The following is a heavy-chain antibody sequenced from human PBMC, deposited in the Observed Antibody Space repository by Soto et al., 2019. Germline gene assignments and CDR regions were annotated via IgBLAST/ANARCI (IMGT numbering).Heavy chain of an antibody. CDR2: IYHSGST. CDR1: GGSRSSGGYF. CDR3: ARGLGP. V-gene: IGHV4-30-2*01. Sequence: SETLSLTCTVLGGSRSSGGYFWSWIRQPPGKGLEWIGYIYHSGSTYYNPSLKSRVTISVDRSKNQFSLKLSSVTAADTAVYYFARGLGPWGQGTLVTVSS. J-gene: IGHJ5*02. D-gene: IGHD3-10*01.